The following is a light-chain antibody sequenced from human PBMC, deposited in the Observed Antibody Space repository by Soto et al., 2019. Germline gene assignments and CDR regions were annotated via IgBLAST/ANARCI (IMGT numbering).Light chain of an antibody. J-gene: IGKJ1*01. Sequence: DIQMTQSPSSLSASVVDRVTITCLASQSISSYLNWYQQKPGKAPKLLIYAASSLQSGVPSRFSGSGSGTDFTLTISSLQPEDFATYYCQQSYSTPSTFGQGTKVDIK. CDR2: AAS. CDR3: QQSYSTPST. CDR1: QSISSY. V-gene: IGKV1-39*01.